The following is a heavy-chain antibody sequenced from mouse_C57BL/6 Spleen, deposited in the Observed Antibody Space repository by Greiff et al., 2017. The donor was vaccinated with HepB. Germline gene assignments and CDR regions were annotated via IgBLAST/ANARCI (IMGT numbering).Heavy chain of an antibody. V-gene: IGHV14-4*01. CDR2: IDPENGDT. Sequence: VQLQQSGAELVRPGASVKLSCTASGFNIKDDYMHWVKQRPEQGLEWIGWIDPENGDTEYASKFQAKATITADTSSNTAYLQLSSLTSEDTAVYYCTTRMVTTVVAVDYWGQGTTLTVSS. D-gene: IGHD1-1*01. CDR3: TTRMVTTVVAVDY. J-gene: IGHJ2*01. CDR1: GFNIKDDY.